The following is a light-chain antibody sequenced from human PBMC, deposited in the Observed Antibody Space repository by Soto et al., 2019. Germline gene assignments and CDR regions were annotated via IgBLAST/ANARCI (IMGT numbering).Light chain of an antibody. J-gene: IGKJ4*01. CDR2: GAP. CDR1: QGVRSGI. V-gene: IGKV3-20*01. CDR3: QQYDSSPLT. Sequence: ELVLPQSPGTLSLSPGERAPLSSRPSQGVRSGILAWYQRKPGQAPRLLIYGAPSRATGIPDRFSGSGSGTDFTLTISRLEPEDFAVYYCQQYDSSPLTFGGGTKVEIK.